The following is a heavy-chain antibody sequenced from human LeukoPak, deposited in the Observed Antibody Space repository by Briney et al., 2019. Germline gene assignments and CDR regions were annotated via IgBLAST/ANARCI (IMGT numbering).Heavy chain of an antibody. Sequence: ASVKVSCKASGGTFSSYAVSWVRQAPGQGLEWIGGIIPIFATPDYAQKFRGRVSITTDESTSTAYMELSSLRSEDTALYYCARGPLYYDLSTGCPPSEMYYFDYWGQGTLVTVSS. V-gene: IGHV1-69*05. CDR1: GGTFSSYA. CDR2: IIPIFATP. D-gene: IGHD3-9*01. CDR3: ARGPLYYDLSTGCPPSEMYYFDY. J-gene: IGHJ4*02.